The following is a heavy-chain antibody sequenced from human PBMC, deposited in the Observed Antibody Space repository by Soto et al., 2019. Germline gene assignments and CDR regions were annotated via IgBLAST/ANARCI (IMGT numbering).Heavy chain of an antibody. CDR3: ATTRKGTVAGPFDS. CDR2: ISNSGAGT. CDR1: GVTFSIYD. Sequence: EVQLLESGGGLVQPGGSLRLSCVASGVTFSIYDMSWVRQAPGKGLEWVSGISNSGAGTFYADSVKGRFTISRDNSKNTLYLQMNSLRAEATAIYYCATTRKGTVAGPFDSWGQGTLVPVSS. V-gene: IGHV3-23*01. D-gene: IGHD6-19*01. J-gene: IGHJ4*02.